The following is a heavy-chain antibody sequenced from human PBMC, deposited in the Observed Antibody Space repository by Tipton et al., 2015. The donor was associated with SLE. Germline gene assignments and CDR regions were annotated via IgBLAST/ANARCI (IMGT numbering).Heavy chain of an antibody. CDR2: IIPIFGTA. CDR3: SRDRVGSGCGYPGYYYYGDI. Sequence: QSGAEVKKPGSSVKVSCKASGGTFSSYAISWVRQAPGQGLEWMGGIIPIFGTANYAQQFQGRVTITTDESTSTAYMELSSLRSEVTAVYYWSRDRVGSGCGYPGYYYYGDIWGKGTTVAVSS. J-gene: IGHJ6*03. CDR1: GGTFSSYA. V-gene: IGHV1-69*05. D-gene: IGHD1-26*01.